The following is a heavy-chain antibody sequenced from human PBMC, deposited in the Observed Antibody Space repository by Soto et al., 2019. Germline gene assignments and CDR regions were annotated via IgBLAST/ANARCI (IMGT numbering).Heavy chain of an antibody. CDR1: GGSLRGYS. CDR3: ARGETPMSPHYFYYGMDV. CDR2: VYSGGGT. J-gene: IGHJ6*02. V-gene: IGHV4-59*01. Sequence: QVQLQESGPGVVKPSETLSLTCTVSGGSLRGYSWSWIRQSPGKGLEWIGYVYSGGGTNYSPSFMGRVTISVDTTDNQFSLKLNSVTAADTAVYYCARGETPMSPHYFYYGMDVWGQGTTGTVSS. D-gene: IGHD3-9*01.